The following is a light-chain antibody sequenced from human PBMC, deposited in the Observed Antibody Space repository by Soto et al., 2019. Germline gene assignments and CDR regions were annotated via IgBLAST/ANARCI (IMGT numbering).Light chain of an antibody. Sequence: QSALTQPPSASGSPGRSVTISCTGTSSDVGGYDYVSWFQQHPGKAPKLIIYEVTKRPSGVPDRFSASKSGNTASLTVSGLQAEDEADDYCSCFVAGNNYGVFGGGTKLTVL. CDR2: EVT. CDR3: SCFVAGNNYGV. V-gene: IGLV2-8*01. CDR1: SSDVGGYDY. J-gene: IGLJ3*02.